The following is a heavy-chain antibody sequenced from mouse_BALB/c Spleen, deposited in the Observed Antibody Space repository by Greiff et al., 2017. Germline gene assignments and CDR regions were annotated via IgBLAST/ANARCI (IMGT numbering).Heavy chain of an antibody. Sequence: EVQLQQSGAELVRPGASVKLSCTASGFNIKDYYMHWVMQRPEQGLEWIGWIDPENGDTEYAPKFQGKATMTADTSSNTAYLQLSSMTSEATAVYYSKAGKSNWDAWMAYWGQGTLVNVSA. CDR3: KAGKSNWDAWMAY. D-gene: IGHD4-1*01. CDR2: IDPENGDT. CDR1: GFNIKDYY. J-gene: IGHJ3*01. V-gene: IGHV14-4*02.